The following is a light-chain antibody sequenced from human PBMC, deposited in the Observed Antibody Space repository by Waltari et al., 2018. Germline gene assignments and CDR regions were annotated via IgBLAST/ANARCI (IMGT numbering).Light chain of an antibody. CDR2: KAS. V-gene: IGKV1-5*03. J-gene: IGKJ1*01. Sequence: DIQMTQSPSTLSASVGDRVTITCRASQNINRWLAWYQQKPGTAPKPVILKASGLEDGVPSRFSGSGSGTEFTLTISSLQPDDFAAYYCQQYSAYPWTFGQGTKVEI. CDR3: QQYSAYPWT. CDR1: QNINRW.